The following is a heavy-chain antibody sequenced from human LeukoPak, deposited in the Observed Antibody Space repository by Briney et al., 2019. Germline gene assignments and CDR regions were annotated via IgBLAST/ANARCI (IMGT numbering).Heavy chain of an antibody. CDR3: AKDAPLIDYGDYPWGY. D-gene: IGHD4-17*01. CDR1: GFTFSSYW. J-gene: IGHJ4*02. Sequence: GGSLRLSCAASGFTFSSYWMHWVRQAPRKGLVWVSRINSDGSSTSYADSVKGRFTISRDNAKNTLYLQMNSLRAEDTAVYYCAKDAPLIDYGDYPWGYWGQGTLVTVSS. CDR2: INSDGSST. V-gene: IGHV3-74*01.